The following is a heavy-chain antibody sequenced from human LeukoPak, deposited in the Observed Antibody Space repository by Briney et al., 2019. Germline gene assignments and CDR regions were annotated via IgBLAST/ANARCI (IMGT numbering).Heavy chain of an antibody. CDR3: ARRGFGPNAFDY. J-gene: IGHJ4*02. D-gene: IGHD3-10*01. CDR1: GYTFTSFY. CDR2: INPRGGST. V-gene: IGHV1-46*03. Sequence: ASVKVSCKASGYTFTSFYIHWVRRAPGQGLEWMGIINPRGGSTGYAQKFQGRVTMTRDTSPSTVYMELSSLNSDDTAVYYCARRGFGPNAFDYWGQGTLVTVSS.